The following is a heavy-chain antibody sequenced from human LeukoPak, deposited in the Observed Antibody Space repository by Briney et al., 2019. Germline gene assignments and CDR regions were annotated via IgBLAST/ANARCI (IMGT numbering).Heavy chain of an antibody. D-gene: IGHD4-23*01. CDR3: ASRLRWRIVNYYYYYGMDV. V-gene: IGHV4-4*07. CDR2: IYTSGST. Sequence: SETLSLTCTVSGASIMSYYWNWIRQPAGKGLEWIGHIYTSGSTNYNPSLKSRVTMSVDTSKNQFSLKLDSVTAADTAVYYCASRLRWRIVNYYYYYGMDVWGQGTTVTVSS. CDR1: GASIMSYY. J-gene: IGHJ6*02.